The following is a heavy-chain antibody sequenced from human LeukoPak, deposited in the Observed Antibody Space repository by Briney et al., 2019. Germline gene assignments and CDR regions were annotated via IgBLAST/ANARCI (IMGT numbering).Heavy chain of an antibody. Sequence: GASVKVSCKASGGTFSSYAISWVRQAPGQGLEWMGGIIPIFGTANYAQKFQGRVTITADESTSTAYMELSSLRSEDTAVYYCARESFSTLTSATDAFDIWGQGTMVTVSS. CDR2: IIPIFGTA. V-gene: IGHV1-69*13. CDR1: GGTFSSYA. D-gene: IGHD4-17*01. CDR3: ARESFSTLTSATDAFDI. J-gene: IGHJ3*02.